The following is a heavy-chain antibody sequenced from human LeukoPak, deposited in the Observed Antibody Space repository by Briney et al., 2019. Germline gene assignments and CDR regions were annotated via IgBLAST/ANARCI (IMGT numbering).Heavy chain of an antibody. J-gene: IGHJ4*02. Sequence: ASVKVSCKASGYTFTGHHIHWVRQAPGQGLEWMGLIDPNSEYTNTAQNFQGRVTMTRGTSITTAYMELTSLRAEDTAVYYCARGSWELLDYWGQGTLVTVSS. D-gene: IGHD1-26*01. CDR1: GYTFTGHH. CDR2: IDPNSEYT. V-gene: IGHV1-2*02. CDR3: ARGSWELLDY.